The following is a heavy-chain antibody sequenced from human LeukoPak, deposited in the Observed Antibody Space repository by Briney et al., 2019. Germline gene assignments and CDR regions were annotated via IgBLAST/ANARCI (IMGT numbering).Heavy chain of an antibody. CDR1: GFAFSSYS. D-gene: IGHD2/OR15-2a*01. Sequence: GGSLSLSCAASGFAFSSYSMNWVSQAPARGLEWGSYISSSGSTIYYEDSVKGRFTISRDNAKNSLYLQLNSLRAEDTALYYCARDHRSTGFSMIRGCDTWGQGTLVTVSS. CDR3: ARDHRSTGFSMIRGCDT. V-gene: IGHV3-48*01. CDR2: ISSSGSTI. J-gene: IGHJ5*02.